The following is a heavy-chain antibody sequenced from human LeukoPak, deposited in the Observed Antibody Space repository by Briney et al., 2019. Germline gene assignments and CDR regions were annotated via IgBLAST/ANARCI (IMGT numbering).Heavy chain of an antibody. D-gene: IGHD2-8*02. CDR3: ARVTDYDFYYGMDV. J-gene: IGHJ6*02. CDR1: GGSISSYY. Sequence: TSSETLSLTCTVSGGSISSYYWSWIRQPPGKGLEWIGYIYYSGNTNYNPSLKSRVTISVDTSKNQFSLKLSSVTAADTAVYYCARVTDYDFYYGMDVWGQGTTVTVSS. V-gene: IGHV4-59*01. CDR2: IYYSGNT.